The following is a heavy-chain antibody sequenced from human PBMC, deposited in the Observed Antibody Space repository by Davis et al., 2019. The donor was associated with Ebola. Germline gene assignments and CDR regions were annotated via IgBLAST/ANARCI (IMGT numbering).Heavy chain of an antibody. D-gene: IGHD2-2*01. V-gene: IGHV1-46*01. Sequence: ASVKVSCKASGYTFTSYYMHWVRQAPGQGLEWMGIINPSDGSTSYAQKFQGRVTMTRDTSTSTVYMELSSLRSEDTAVYYWARAKSIVVVPAAIPGGFDYWGQGTLVTVSS. CDR3: ARAKSIVVVPAAIPGGFDY. CDR1: GYTFTSYY. J-gene: IGHJ4*02. CDR2: INPSDGST.